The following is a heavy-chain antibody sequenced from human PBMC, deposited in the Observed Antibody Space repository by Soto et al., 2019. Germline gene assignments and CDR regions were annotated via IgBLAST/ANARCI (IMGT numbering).Heavy chain of an antibody. V-gene: IGHV4-59*01. D-gene: IGHD2-8*01. J-gene: IGHJ5*02. CDR3: ARWRANATPGWFDP. CDR1: GGSISSYY. CDR2: IYYSGST. Sequence: SETLSLTCTVSGGSISSYYWSWIRQPPGKGLEWIGYIYYSGSTNYSTSLKSRVTISVDTSKNQFSLKLSSVTAADTAVYYCARWRANATPGWFDPWGQGTLVTVSS.